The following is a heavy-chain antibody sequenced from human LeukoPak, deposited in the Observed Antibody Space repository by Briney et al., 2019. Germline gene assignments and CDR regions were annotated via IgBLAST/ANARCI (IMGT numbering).Heavy chain of an antibody. D-gene: IGHD3-3*01. V-gene: IGHV1-8*01. CDR2: MNPNSGNT. CDR1: GYTFTSYD. CDR3: ARGPRTYDFWSGYYYYYYYMDV. Sequence: ASVKVSCKASGYTFTSYDINWVRQATGQGLEWMGWMNPNSGNTGYAQKFQGRVTMTRNTSISTAYMELSSPRSEDTAVYYCARGPRTYDFWSGYYYYYYYMDVWGKGTTVTVSS. J-gene: IGHJ6*03.